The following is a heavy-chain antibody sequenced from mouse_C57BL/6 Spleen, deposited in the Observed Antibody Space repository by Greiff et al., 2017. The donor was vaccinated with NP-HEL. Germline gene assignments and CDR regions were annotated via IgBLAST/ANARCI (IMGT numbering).Heavy chain of an antibody. J-gene: IGHJ2*01. D-gene: IGHD4-1*01. Sequence: QVQLQQSGAELVRPGASVTLSCKASGYTFTDYEMHWVKQTPVHGLEWIGAIDPETGGTAYNQKFKGKAILTADKSSSTAYMELRSLTSEDSAVYYCTRKGFTGTGDYFDYWGQGTTLTVSS. V-gene: IGHV1-15*01. CDR2: IDPETGGT. CDR3: TRKGFTGTGDYFDY. CDR1: GYTFTDYE.